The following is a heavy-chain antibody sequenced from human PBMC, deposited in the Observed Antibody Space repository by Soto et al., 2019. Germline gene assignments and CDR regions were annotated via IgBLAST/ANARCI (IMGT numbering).Heavy chain of an antibody. CDR3: AKDQSFHYYGMDV. V-gene: IGHV3-43*01. CDR2: ISWDGGST. CDR1: GFTLGDYS. Sequence: GGSLRLSCAASGFTLGDYSIHLVRQAPGKGLEWVSLISWDGGSTYYADSVKGRFTISRDNSKNSLYLQMNSLRTEDTALYYCAKDQSFHYYGMDVWGQGTTVTVSS. J-gene: IGHJ6*02.